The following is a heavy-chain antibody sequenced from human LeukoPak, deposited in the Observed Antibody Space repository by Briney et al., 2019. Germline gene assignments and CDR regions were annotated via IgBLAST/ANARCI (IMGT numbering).Heavy chain of an antibody. CDR2: IYYSGST. J-gene: IGHJ5*02. D-gene: IGHD2-2*01. V-gene: IGHV4-31*03. Sequence: KPSETLSLTCTVSGGSISSGGYYWSWIRQHPGKGLEWIGYIYYSGSTYYNPSLKSRVTISVDTSKNQFSLKLSSVTAADTAVYYCARYCSSTSCVMGFDPWGQGTLVTVSS. CDR3: ARYCSSTSCVMGFDP. CDR1: GGSISSGGYY.